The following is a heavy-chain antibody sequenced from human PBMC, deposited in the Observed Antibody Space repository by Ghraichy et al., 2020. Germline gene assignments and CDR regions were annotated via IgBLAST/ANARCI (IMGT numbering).Heavy chain of an antibody. D-gene: IGHD2-2*01. CDR2: IYYSGST. CDR1: GGSISSGGYY. CDR3: AREIKNSYQYAFDI. V-gene: IGHV4-31*03. Sequence: SETLSLTCTVSGGSISSGGYYWSWIRQHPGKGLEWIGYIYYSGSTYYNPSLKSRVTISVDTSKNQFSLKLSSVTAADTAVYYCAREIKNSYQYAFDIWGQGTMVTVSS. J-gene: IGHJ3*02.